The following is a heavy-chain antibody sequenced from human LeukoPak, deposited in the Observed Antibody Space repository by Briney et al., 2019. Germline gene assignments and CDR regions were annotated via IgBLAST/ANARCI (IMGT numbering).Heavy chain of an antibody. CDR1: GFTFSSYS. CDR2: ISSSSSYI. V-gene: IGHV3-21*01. CDR3: AMTYYDFWSGEKPQGAFDI. Sequence: PGGSLRLSCAASGFTFSSYSMNWVRQAPGKGLEWVSSISSSSSYIYYADPVKGRFTISRDNAKNSLYLQMNSLRAEDTAVYYCAMTYYDFWSGEKPQGAFDIRGQGTMVTVSS. D-gene: IGHD3-3*01. J-gene: IGHJ3*02.